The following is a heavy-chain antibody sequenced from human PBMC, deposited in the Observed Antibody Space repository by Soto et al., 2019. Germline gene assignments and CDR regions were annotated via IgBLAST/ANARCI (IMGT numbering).Heavy chain of an antibody. CDR1: GGSISSSSYY. V-gene: IGHV4-39*01. Sequence: AETLSLTCAVSGGSISSSSYYWFWIRHPPGKGLEWIGSIYYSGSTYYNPSLKSRVTISVDTSKNQFSLKLSSVTAADTAVYYCARSHPLWRLRATYFDYWGQGTLVTVS. CDR3: ARSHPLWRLRATYFDY. D-gene: IGHD5-12*01. CDR2: IYYSGST. J-gene: IGHJ4*02.